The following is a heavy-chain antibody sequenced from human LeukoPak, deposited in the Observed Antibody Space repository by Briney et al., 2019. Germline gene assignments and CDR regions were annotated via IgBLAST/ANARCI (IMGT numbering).Heavy chain of an antibody. Sequence: SETLSLTCAVYGGSFSGYYWSWIRQPPGKGLEWIGEINHSGSTNYNPSLKSRVTISVDTSKNQFSLKLSSVTAADTAVYYCAREVGIAAAGTFDYWGQGTLVTVSS. CDR3: AREVGIAAAGTFDY. CDR1: GGSFSGYY. V-gene: IGHV4-34*01. CDR2: INHSGST. J-gene: IGHJ4*02. D-gene: IGHD6-13*01.